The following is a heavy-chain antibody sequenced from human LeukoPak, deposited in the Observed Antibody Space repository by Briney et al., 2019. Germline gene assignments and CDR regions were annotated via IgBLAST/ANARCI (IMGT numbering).Heavy chain of an antibody. J-gene: IGHJ3*02. V-gene: IGHV3-21*01. CDR3: ARGRAYYDSSGYGLNDAFDI. D-gene: IGHD3-22*01. Sequence: PGGSLRLSCAASGFTYSSYSMNWVRQAPGEGLEWVSSISSSSSYIYYADSVKGRFTISRDNAKNSLYLQMNSLRAEDTAVYYCARGRAYYDSSGYGLNDAFDIWGQGTMVTVSS. CDR1: GFTYSSYS. CDR2: ISSSSSYI.